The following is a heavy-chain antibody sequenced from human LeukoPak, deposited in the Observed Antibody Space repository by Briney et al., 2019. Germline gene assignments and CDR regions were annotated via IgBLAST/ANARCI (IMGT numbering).Heavy chain of an antibody. CDR2: INQDGSEK. V-gene: IGHV3-7*04. CDR1: GFTFSSYW. CDR3: ARGRPTPF. J-gene: IGHJ4*02. Sequence: GESLRLSCAAAGFTFSSYWMSWVRQAPGKGLEWVANINQDGSEKYYVDSVKGRFTISRVNAKNSAFLQMNSLRAEDTAVYYCARGRPTPFWGQGTLVTVSS.